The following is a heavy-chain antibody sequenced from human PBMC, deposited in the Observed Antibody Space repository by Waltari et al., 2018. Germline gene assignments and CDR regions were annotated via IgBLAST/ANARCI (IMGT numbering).Heavy chain of an antibody. CDR2: IKQDGSEK. Sequence: EVQLVESGGGLVQPGGSLRLSCAASGFTFSSHWMSWVRRAPGKGLEWVANIKQDGSEKYYVDSVKGRFTISRDNAKNSLYLQMNSLRAEDTAVYYCARENALLSEAFDIWGQGTMVTVSS. CDR3: ARENALLSEAFDI. D-gene: IGHD3-10*01. CDR1: GFTFSSHW. V-gene: IGHV3-7*04. J-gene: IGHJ3*02.